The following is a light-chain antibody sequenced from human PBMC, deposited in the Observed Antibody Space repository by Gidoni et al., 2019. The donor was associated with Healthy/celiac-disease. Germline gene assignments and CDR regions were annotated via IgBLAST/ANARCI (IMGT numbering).Light chain of an antibody. Sequence: EIVLTQSPAFLSVSPKERVTLTCRASQSIGSSLHWYQQKPDQSPKLLIKYASHSISGVPSRFSGSGSGTDFTLTINSLEAEDAAAYYCHQSSSLSGYSFGQGTKLEIK. CDR3: HQSSSLSGYS. CDR1: QSIGSS. V-gene: IGKV6D-21*02. CDR2: YAS. J-gene: IGKJ2*03.